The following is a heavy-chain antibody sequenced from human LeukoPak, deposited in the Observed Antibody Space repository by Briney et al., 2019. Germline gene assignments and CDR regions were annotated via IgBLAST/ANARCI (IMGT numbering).Heavy chain of an antibody. CDR3: AREQLERRAYYYYGMDV. D-gene: IGHD1-1*01. CDR1: GGSISSGSYY. J-gene: IGHJ6*02. V-gene: IGHV4-61*02. CDR2: IYTSGST. Sequence: SETLSLTCTVSGGSISSGSYYWSWIRQPAGKGLEWIGRIYTSGSTTYNPSLKSRVTISVDTSKNQFSLKLSSVAAADTAVYYCAREQLERRAYYYYGMDVWGQGTLVTVSS.